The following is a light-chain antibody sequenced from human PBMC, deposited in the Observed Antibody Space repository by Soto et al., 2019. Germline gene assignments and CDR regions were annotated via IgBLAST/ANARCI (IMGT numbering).Light chain of an antibody. V-gene: IGKV3-15*01. CDR2: GAS. Sequence: EIVMTQSPATLSVSPGERATLSCRASQSVSSNLAWYQQKPGQAPRLLIYGASTRATGIPARFSGSGSGTEFTLTISSLQSEDFAVYYCQQYNNWPQGTFGKGTTVEIK. J-gene: IGKJ1*01. CDR1: QSVSSN. CDR3: QQYNNWPQGT.